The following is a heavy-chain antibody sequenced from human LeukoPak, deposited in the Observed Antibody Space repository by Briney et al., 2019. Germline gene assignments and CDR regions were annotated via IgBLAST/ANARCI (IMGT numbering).Heavy chain of an antibody. Sequence: PGGSLRLSCAASGFTFSSYWMHWVRQAPGKGLVWVSRINSDGTSTSYADSVKGRFTISRDNAKNTLYLQMNSLRAEDTAVYYCAKDRLGVGVSWLFDYWGQGTLVTVSS. J-gene: IGHJ4*02. D-gene: IGHD3-3*01. CDR3: AKDRLGVGVSWLFDY. V-gene: IGHV3-74*01. CDR1: GFTFSSYW. CDR2: INSDGTST.